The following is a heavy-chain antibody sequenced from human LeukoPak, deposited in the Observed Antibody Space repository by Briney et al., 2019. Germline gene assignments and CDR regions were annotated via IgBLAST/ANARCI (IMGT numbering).Heavy chain of an antibody. J-gene: IGHJ4*02. CDR1: GYTFISYY. CDR2: IKPSGGSA. Sequence: ASVKVSCKASGYTFISYYMHWVRQAPGQGPEWMGIIKPSGGSASYAQKFQGRVTMTRDTSTSTVYMELSSLRSEDTAVYYCAREGGSGSYSYHFDFWGQGAPLTVSS. V-gene: IGHV1-46*01. D-gene: IGHD1-26*01. CDR3: AREGGSGSYSYHFDF.